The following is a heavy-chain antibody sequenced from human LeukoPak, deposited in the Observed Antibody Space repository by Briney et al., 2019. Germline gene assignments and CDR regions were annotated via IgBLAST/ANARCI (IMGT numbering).Heavy chain of an antibody. CDR3: AGAGYSSSWYGGGYYYGMDV. CDR1: GYTFTSYG. J-gene: IGHJ6*02. V-gene: IGHV1-18*01. CDR2: ISAYNGNT. Sequence: ASVKVSCKASGYTFTSYGIGCVRQAPGQGLEWMGWISAYNGNTNYAQKLQGRVTMTTDTSTSTAYMELRSLRSDDTAVYYCAGAGYSSSWYGGGYYYGMDVWGQGTTVTVSS. D-gene: IGHD6-13*01.